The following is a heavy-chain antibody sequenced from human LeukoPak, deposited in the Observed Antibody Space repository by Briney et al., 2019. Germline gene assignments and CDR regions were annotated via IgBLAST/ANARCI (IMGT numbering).Heavy chain of an antibody. CDR2: ISYDGSNK. J-gene: IGHJ4*02. V-gene: IGHV3-30-3*01. Sequence: HPGGSLRLSCAASGFTFSSYAMHWVRQAPDKGLEWVAVISYDGSNKYYADSVKGRFTISRDNSKNTLYLQMNSLRAEDTAVYYCARDASSIAARLTFYYFDYWGQGTLVTVSS. CDR3: ARDASSIAARLTFYYFDY. D-gene: IGHD6-6*01. CDR1: GFTFSSYA.